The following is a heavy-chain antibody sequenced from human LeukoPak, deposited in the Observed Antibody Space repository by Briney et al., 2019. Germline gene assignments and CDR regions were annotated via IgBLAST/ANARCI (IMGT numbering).Heavy chain of an antibody. Sequence: SETLSLTCAVYGGSFSGYYWSWIRQPPGRGLEWIGEINHSGSTNYNPSLKSRVTISVDTSKNQFSLKLSSVTAADTAVYYCARVRFWDYYDSSGYYFDYWGQGTLVTVSS. CDR3: ARVRFWDYYDSSGYYFDY. CDR1: GGSFSGYY. J-gene: IGHJ4*02. CDR2: INHSGST. D-gene: IGHD3-22*01. V-gene: IGHV4-34*01.